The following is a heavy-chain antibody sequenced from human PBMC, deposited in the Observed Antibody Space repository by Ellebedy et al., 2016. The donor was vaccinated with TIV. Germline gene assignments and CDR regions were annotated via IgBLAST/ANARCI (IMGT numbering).Heavy chain of an antibody. Sequence: GESLKISCAASGFTLSGYWMHWVCQVPGKGLMWVSRINTDGSSTSYADSVEGRFTITRDNAKKTLYLEMSSLRPEDTAVYYCTRESFRYFDWDLWGQGTLVTVSS. CDR1: GFTLSGYW. J-gene: IGHJ4*02. D-gene: IGHD3-9*01. CDR3: TRESFRYFDWDL. V-gene: IGHV3-74*01. CDR2: INTDGSST.